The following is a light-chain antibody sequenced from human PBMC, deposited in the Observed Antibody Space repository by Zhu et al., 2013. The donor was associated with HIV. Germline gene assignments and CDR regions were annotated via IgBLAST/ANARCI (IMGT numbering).Light chain of an antibody. CDR2: DAS. V-gene: IGKV3-11*01. CDR3: QQRSNWPVT. CDR1: QSVSSN. J-gene: IGKJ1*01. Sequence: EIVMTQSPATLSVSPGERATLSCRASQSVSSNLAWYQQKPGQAPRLLIYDASNRATGIPARFSGSGSGTDFTLTISSLEPEDFAVYHCQQRSNWPVTFGQGTKVEIK.